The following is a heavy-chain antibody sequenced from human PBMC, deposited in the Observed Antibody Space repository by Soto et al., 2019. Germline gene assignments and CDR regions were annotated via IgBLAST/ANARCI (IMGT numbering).Heavy chain of an antibody. CDR1: GGTFSSYA. CDR3: ASRSSSPRGWFDP. CDR2: IIPIFGTA. V-gene: IGHV1-69*13. D-gene: IGHD6-13*01. J-gene: IGHJ5*02. Sequence: ASVKVSCKASGGTFSSYAISWVRQAPGQGLEWMGGIIPIFGTANYAQKFQGRVTITADESTSTAYMELSSLRSEDTAVYYCASRSSSPRGWFDPWGQGTLVTVSA.